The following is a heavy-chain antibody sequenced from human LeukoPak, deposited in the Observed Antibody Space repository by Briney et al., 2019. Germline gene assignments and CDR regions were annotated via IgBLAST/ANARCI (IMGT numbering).Heavy chain of an antibody. D-gene: IGHD5-24*01. CDR3: AAFRDGYNWHLDY. V-gene: IGHV4-59*01. J-gene: IGHJ4*02. Sequence: TSETLSLTCTVSSGSITGYYWNWIRQPPGKGLEWIGYIYHTGSTKYNHSLKSRVTISVDTSNNQYSLKLSSVTAADTAVYYCAAFRDGYNWHLDYWGQGTLVTVSS. CDR2: IYHTGST. CDR1: SGSITGYY.